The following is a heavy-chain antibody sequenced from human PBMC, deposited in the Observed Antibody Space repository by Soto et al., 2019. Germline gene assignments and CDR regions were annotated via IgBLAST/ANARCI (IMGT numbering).Heavy chain of an antibody. J-gene: IGHJ3*02. D-gene: IGHD7-27*01. CDR2: ISYDGSNK. CDR1: GFTFSSYG. Sequence: QVQLVESGGGVVQPGRSLRLSCAASGFTFSSYGMHWVRQAPGKGLEWVAVISYDGSNKYYADSVKGRFTISRDNSKNTLYMQMNSLRAEDTAVYYCAKELGHGGRGAFDIWGQGTMVTVSS. V-gene: IGHV3-30*18. CDR3: AKELGHGGRGAFDI.